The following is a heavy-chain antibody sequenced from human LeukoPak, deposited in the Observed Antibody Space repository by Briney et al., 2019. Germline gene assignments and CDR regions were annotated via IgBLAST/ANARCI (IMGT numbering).Heavy chain of an antibody. D-gene: IGHD6-6*01. J-gene: IGHJ4*02. CDR2: VSGSGDTT. CDR1: GFAFSSYA. CDR3: AKGRGLAVRPPNEGFFDQ. Sequence: PGGSLRLSCAASGFAFSSYAMSWVRQAPGKGLEWVSTVSGSGDTTYYADSVKGRFTISRDNSKNTLYVQMNSLRAEDTAVYYCAKGRGLAVRPPNEGFFDQWGLGTLVTVSS. V-gene: IGHV3-23*01.